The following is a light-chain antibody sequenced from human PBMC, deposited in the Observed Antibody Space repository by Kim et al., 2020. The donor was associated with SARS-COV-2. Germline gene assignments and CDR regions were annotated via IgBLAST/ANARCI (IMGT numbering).Light chain of an antibody. CDR3: SSYTSGNTCV. CDR2: DVN. V-gene: IGLV2-14*03. J-gene: IGLJ1*01. Sequence: QSVLTQPVSVSGSPGQSITISCTGTSNDIGAYNYVSWHQQHPGKAPKLTIYDVNNRPSGVSNRFSGSKSGNTASLTISGLQAEDEADYYCSSYTSGNTCVFGTGTKVTVL. CDR1: SNDIGAYNY.